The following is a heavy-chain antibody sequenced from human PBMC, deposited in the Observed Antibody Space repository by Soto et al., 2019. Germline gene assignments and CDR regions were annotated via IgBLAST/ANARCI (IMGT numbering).Heavy chain of an antibody. D-gene: IGHD2-15*01. CDR1: GGTFSSYA. Sequence: ASVKVSCKASGGTFSSYAISWVRQAPGQGLGWMGGINPNSGGTNYAQKFQGRVTMTRDTSISTAYMELSRLRSDDTAVYYCASYCSGGSCYYYYGMDVWGQGTTVTVSS. J-gene: IGHJ6*02. V-gene: IGHV1-2*02. CDR2: INPNSGGT. CDR3: ASYCSGGSCYYYYGMDV.